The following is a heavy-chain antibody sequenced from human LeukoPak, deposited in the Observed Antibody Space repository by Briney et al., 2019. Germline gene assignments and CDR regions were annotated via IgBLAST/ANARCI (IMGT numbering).Heavy chain of an antibody. CDR2: ISSSSSYI. J-gene: IGHJ4*02. V-gene: IGHV3-21*01. CDR1: GFTFSSYS. Sequence: GGSLRLSCAASGFTFSSYSMNWVRQAPGKGLEWVSSISSSSSYIYYADSVKGRFTISSDNAKNSLYLQMNSLRAEDTAVYYCARAPADSSSWSDYWGQGTLVTVSS. D-gene: IGHD6-13*01. CDR3: ARAPADSSSWSDY.